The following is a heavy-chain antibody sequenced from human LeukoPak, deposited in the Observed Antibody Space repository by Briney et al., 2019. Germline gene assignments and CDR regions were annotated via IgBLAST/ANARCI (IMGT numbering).Heavy chain of an antibody. CDR1: AFTFSSYS. CDR3: ARDKGSSWYYFDF. D-gene: IGHD6-13*01. J-gene: IGHJ4*02. V-gene: IGHV3-48*01. Sequence: GGSLRLSCAASAFTFSSYSMNWVRQAPGKGLEWVSYISTSSSTIYYADSVKGRFTISRDNAKNSLYLQMNSLRAEDTAVYYCARDKGSSWYYFDFWGQGTLVTVSS. CDR2: ISTSSSTI.